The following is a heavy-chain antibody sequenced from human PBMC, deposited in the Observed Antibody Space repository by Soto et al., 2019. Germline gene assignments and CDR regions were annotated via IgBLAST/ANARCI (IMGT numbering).Heavy chain of an antibody. CDR1: GGSISSYY. Sequence: SETLSLTCTVSGGSISSYYWSWIRQPPGKGLEWIGYIYYSGSTNYNSSLKSRVTISVDTSKNQFSLKLSSVTAADTAVYYCARVLINRRYYYGMDVWGQGTTVTVSS. D-gene: IGHD2-21*01. CDR3: ARVLINRRYYYGMDV. J-gene: IGHJ6*02. CDR2: IYYSGST. V-gene: IGHV4-59*01.